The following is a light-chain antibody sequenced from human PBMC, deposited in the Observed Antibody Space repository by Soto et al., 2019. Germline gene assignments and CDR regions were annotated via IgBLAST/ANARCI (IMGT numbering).Light chain of an antibody. CDR1: ESISRW. Sequence: DIRMTQSPSTLSASLGDRVTITCRASESISRWLAWYQQKPGKAPKLLIYRASTLENGVPSRISGSGSETDFTLTTSNLQPDDVAIHHCQQYKSYSPYTFSQGTKLEIK. CDR3: QQYKSYSPYT. J-gene: IGKJ2*01. V-gene: IGKV1-5*03. CDR2: RAS.